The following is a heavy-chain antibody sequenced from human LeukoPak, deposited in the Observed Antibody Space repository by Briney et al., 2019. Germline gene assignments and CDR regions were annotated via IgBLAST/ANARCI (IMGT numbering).Heavy chain of an antibody. J-gene: IGHJ4*02. CDR1: GGSISSSSYY. Sequence: SETLSLTCTVSGGSISSSSYYWGWIRQPPGKGLEWIGSIYYSGSTYYNPSPKSRVTISVDTSKNQFSLKLSSVTAADTAVYYCAEYYYGSDRFDYWGQGTLVTVSS. D-gene: IGHD3-10*01. CDR2: IYYSGST. CDR3: AEYYYGSDRFDY. V-gene: IGHV4-39*01.